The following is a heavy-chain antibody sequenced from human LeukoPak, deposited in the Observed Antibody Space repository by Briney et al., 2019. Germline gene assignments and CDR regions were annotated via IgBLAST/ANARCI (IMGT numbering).Heavy chain of an antibody. CDR2: INSDGSST. D-gene: IGHD1-20*01. J-gene: IGHJ5*02. V-gene: IGHV3-74*01. CDR1: GFTFSSYW. CDR3: AREGNWNDEEWFDP. Sequence: GGSLRLSCAASGFTFSSYWMHWVRQAPGKGLVWVSRINSDGSSTSYADSVKGRFTISRDNAKNTPYLQMNSLRAGDTAVYYCAREGNWNDEEWFDPWGQGTLVTVSS.